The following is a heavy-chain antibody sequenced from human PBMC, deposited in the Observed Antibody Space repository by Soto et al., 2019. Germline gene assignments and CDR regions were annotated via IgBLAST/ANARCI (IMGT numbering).Heavy chain of an antibody. CDR2: IYYSGST. V-gene: IGHV4-61*01. J-gene: IGHJ4*02. D-gene: IGHD6-13*01. CDR3: AREASSTWFYFDY. Sequence: QVQLQESGPGLVKPSETLSLTCTVSGGSVSSGSYYWSWIRQPPGKGLEWIGYIYYSGSTNHNPSLKSRVTISVDTSKNQFSLKLSSVTAADTAVYYCAREASSTWFYFDYWGQGTLVTVSS. CDR1: GGSVSSGSYY.